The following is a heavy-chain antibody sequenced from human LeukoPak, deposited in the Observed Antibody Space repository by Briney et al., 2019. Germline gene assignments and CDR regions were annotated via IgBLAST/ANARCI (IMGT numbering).Heavy chain of an antibody. J-gene: IGHJ3*02. CDR3: AKDIFQNAAFDI. D-gene: IGHD2-21*01. V-gene: IGHV3-9*01. CDR1: GFNFDDYA. Sequence: GGSLRLSCAASGFNFDDYAMHWVRQAPGKGLEWVSGISWNSGSIGYADSVKGRFTISRDNAKNSLYLQMNSLRAEDTALYYCAKDIFQNAAFDIWGQGTMVTVSS. CDR2: ISWNSGSI.